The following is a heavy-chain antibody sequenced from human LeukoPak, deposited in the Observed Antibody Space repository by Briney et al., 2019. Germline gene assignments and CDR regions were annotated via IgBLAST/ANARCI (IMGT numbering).Heavy chain of an antibody. CDR2: IYTSGST. J-gene: IGHJ5*02. D-gene: IGHD6-13*01. CDR1: GGFISSYY. Sequence: PSETLSLTCTVSGGFISSYYWSWIRQPAGKGLEWIGRIYTSGSTNYNPSLKSRVTMSVDTSKNQFSLKLSSVTAADTAVYYCARDPSTRIAAAWDWFDPWGQGTLVTVSS. CDR3: ARDPSTRIAAAWDWFDP. V-gene: IGHV4-4*07.